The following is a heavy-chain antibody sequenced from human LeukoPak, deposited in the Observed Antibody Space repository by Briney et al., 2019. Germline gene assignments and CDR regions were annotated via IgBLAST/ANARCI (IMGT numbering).Heavy chain of an antibody. D-gene: IGHD2-21*01. V-gene: IGHV1-18*01. Sequence: GASVKVSCKASGYTFTSYDINWVRQATGQGLEWMGWISAYNGNTNYAQKLQGRVTMTTDTSTSTAYMELRSLRSDDTAVYYCARFRSRWQNNSPLSYWGQGTLVTVSS. J-gene: IGHJ4*02. CDR3: ARFRSRWQNNSPLSY. CDR2: ISAYNGNT. CDR1: GYTFTSYD.